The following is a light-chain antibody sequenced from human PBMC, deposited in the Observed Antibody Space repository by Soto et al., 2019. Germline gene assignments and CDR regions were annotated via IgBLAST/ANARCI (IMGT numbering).Light chain of an antibody. CDR1: QDIRTD. CDR2: GAT. CDR3: LQDYNYPLT. J-gene: IGKJ1*01. V-gene: IGKV1-6*01. Sequence: ALQMTQSPSSLSASVGDRVTITCRASQDIRTDLGWYQQKPGKAPTLLIYGATTLQSGVPSRFSGSGSSTDFTLTSSGLQPEDFATYYCLQDYNYPLTFGQGTKVEVK.